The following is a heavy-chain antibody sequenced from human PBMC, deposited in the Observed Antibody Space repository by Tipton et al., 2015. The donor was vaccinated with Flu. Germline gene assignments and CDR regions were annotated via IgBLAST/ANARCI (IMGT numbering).Heavy chain of an antibody. D-gene: IGHD5-12*01. J-gene: IGHJ4*02. CDR1: GGSISSGGYY. V-gene: IGHV4-31*03. CDR3: ARGVATGEDYFDY. CDR2: IYYSGST. Sequence: TLSLTCTVSGGSISSGGYYWSWIRQHPGKGLEWIGYIYYSGSTYYNPSLKSRVTISVDTSKNQFSLKLSSVTAADQAVYYCARGVATGEDYFDYWGQGTLVTVSS.